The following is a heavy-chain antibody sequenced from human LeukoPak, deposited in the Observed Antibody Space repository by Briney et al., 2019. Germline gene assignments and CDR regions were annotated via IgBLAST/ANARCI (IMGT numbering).Heavy chain of an antibody. CDR1: GFTFSSYV. J-gene: IGHJ4*02. CDR3: ARDGGSGWYDY. V-gene: IGHV3-30-3*01. D-gene: IGHD6-19*01. Sequence: PGRSLRLSCAASGFTFSSYVVHWVRQAPGKGLEWVAVISYDGSNKYYADSVRGRFTTSRDNSIHTLYLQMSSLRSEDTALYYCARDGGSGWYDYWGQGTLVTVSS. CDR2: ISYDGSNK.